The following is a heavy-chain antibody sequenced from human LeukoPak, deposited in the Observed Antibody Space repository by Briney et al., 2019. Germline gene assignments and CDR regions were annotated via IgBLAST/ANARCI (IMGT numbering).Heavy chain of an antibody. CDR2: INHSGST. CDR1: GGSFSGYY. D-gene: IGHD3-16*02. CDR3: ARYRNYYYYMDV. Sequence: SETLSLTCAVYGGSFSGYYWSWIRQPPGKGLEWIGEINHSGSTNYNPSLKSRVTISVDTSKNQFSLKLSSVTAADTAVYYCARYRNYYYYMDVWGKGTTVTISS. V-gene: IGHV4-34*01. J-gene: IGHJ6*03.